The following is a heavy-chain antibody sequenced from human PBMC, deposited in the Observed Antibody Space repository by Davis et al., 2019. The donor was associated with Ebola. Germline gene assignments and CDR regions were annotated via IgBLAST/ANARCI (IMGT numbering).Heavy chain of an antibody. Sequence: ASVKVSCKASGYTFTSYYMHWVRQAPGQGLEWMGIINPSGGSTSYAQKFQGRVTMTRDTSTSTVYMDLSSLRSEDTAVYYCASGVYYDFWSGSMEGGFREFMYYYYGMDVWGQGTTVTVSS. D-gene: IGHD3-3*01. J-gene: IGHJ6*02. V-gene: IGHV1-46*01. CDR1: GYTFTSYY. CDR3: ASGVYYDFWSGSMEGGFREFMYYYYGMDV. CDR2: INPSGGST.